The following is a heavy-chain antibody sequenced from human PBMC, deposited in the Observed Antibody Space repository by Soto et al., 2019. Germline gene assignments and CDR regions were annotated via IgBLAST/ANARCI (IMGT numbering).Heavy chain of an antibody. CDR1: GFTFSSYG. Sequence: GGSLRLSCAASGFTFSSYGMHWVRQAPGKGLEWVAVIWYDGSNKYYADSVKGRFTISRDNSKSTLYLQMNSLRAEDTAVYYCAREVTPDIVVVVAATSGGMDVWGQGTTVTVS. CDR2: IWYDGSNK. CDR3: AREVTPDIVVVVAATSGGMDV. D-gene: IGHD2-15*01. V-gene: IGHV3-33*01. J-gene: IGHJ6*02.